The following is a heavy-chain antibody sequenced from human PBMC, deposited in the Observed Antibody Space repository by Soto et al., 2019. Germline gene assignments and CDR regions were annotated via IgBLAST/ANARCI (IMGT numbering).Heavy chain of an antibody. Sequence: QVHMQESGPGLGKPSETLSLTCTVSGVSISSYYWSWIRRAPGKGLEWIGFIYYGGSTSYTPSPKRRVTVSVNMYKNQVYLRWSSVSVGDKAVYYCARHVCSTLLRGVLTAFDFCVQRTMVTVSS. J-gene: IGHJ3*01. V-gene: IGHV4-59*08. D-gene: IGHD3-10*01. CDR2: IYYGGST. CDR3: ARHVCSTLLRGVLTAFDF. CDR1: GVSISSYY.